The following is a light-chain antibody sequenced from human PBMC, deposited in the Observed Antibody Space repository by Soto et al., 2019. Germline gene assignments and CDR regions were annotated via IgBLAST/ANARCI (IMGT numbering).Light chain of an antibody. V-gene: IGKV3-15*01. J-gene: IGKJ1*01. CDR2: GAS. Sequence: EIVMTQSPATLSVSPGDRATLSCRASQSISANLAWYQQKPGQTPRLLIYGASTRASGVPAKFSGSGSGTEFTLTISSLQSEDFAVYYCQQYNNWPRMFGQGTKVELK. CDR3: QQYNNWPRM. CDR1: QSISAN.